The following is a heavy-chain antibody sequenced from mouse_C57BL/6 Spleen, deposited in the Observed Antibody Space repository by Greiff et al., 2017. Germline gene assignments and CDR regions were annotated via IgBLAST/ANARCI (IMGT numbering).Heavy chain of an antibody. CDR3: ARGGILTGTVDY. CDR1: GYTFTSYW. J-gene: IGHJ2*01. CDR2: IYPSDSET. V-gene: IGHV1-61*01. D-gene: IGHD4-1*01. Sequence: VQLQQPGAELVRPGSSVKLSCKASGYTFTSYWMDWVKQRPGQGLEWIGNIYPSDSETHYNQKFKDKATLTVDKSSSTAYMQLSSLTSEDSAVYYCARGGILTGTVDYWGQGTTLTVSS.